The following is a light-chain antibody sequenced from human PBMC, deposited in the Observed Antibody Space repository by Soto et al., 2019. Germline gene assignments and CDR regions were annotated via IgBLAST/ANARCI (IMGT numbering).Light chain of an antibody. CDR3: QQRSNDMYT. CDR1: QSVSSY. Sequence: EIVLTQSPATLSLSPGERVTLSCRASQSVSSYLAWYQQQPGQAPRLLIYDASNRATGIPARFSGSGSGTDFTLTISSLEPEDFAVYYCQQRSNDMYTFGQGTNLEIK. CDR2: DAS. V-gene: IGKV3-11*01. J-gene: IGKJ2*01.